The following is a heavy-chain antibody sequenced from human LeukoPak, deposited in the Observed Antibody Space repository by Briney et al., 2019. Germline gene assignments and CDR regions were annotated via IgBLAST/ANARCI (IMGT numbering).Heavy chain of an antibody. J-gene: IGHJ4*02. CDR1: GIILSNYA. V-gene: IGHV3-23*01. Sequence: GGSLRLSCVVSGIILSNYAMTWVRQAPGKGLEWVSYISERGGSTTYADSVKGRFTISRDTSLNTLYLQMNNLRAEDTAVYFCAKRGVVIRGILVIGYHQEAYHYDFWGQGVLVTVSS. D-gene: IGHD3-10*01. CDR3: AKRGVVIRGILVIGYHQEAYHYDF. CDR2: ISERGGST.